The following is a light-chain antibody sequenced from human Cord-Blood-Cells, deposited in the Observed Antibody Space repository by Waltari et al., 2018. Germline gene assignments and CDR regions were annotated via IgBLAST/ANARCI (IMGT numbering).Light chain of an antibody. CDR2: DVS. CDR3: SSYTSSSTYV. Sequence: QSALTQPASVSGSPGQSLTISCTGTSSDVGGYNYVSWYQQHPRKAPKLMIYDVSKRPSGVSNRFSGSKSGNTASLTISGLQAEDEADYYCSSYTSSSTYVFGTGTKVTVL. V-gene: IGLV2-14*01. J-gene: IGLJ1*01. CDR1: SSDVGGYNY.